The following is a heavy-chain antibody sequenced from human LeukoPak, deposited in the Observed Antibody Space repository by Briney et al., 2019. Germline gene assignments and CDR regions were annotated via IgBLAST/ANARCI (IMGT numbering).Heavy chain of an antibody. J-gene: IGHJ4*02. Sequence: PGRSLRLSCAASGFTFTSYAMHWVRQGPGKGLVSVSCINGVGTDTAYADSVKGRFSISRDIAKNTLYLQMNSLRVEDTAVYFCVRGTNAWKGVDYWGQGTLVTVSS. D-gene: IGHD1-1*01. CDR1: GFTFTSYA. CDR3: VRGTNAWKGVDY. V-gene: IGHV3-74*01. CDR2: INGVGTDT.